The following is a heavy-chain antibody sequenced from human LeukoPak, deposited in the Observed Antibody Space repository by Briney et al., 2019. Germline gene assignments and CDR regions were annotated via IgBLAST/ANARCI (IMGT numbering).Heavy chain of an antibody. Sequence: PGGSLRLSCAASGFSFSSYWMSWVRQAPGKGLEWVANINKDGSEKYYVDSVKGRFTISGDNAKNSLYLQMNSLRAEDTAVYYCARDRNDPWHSSSWHYGMDVRGQGATVTVSS. J-gene: IGHJ6*02. CDR3: ARDRNDPWHSSSWHYGMDV. CDR1: GFSFSSYW. V-gene: IGHV3-7*01. D-gene: IGHD6-13*01. CDR2: INKDGSEK.